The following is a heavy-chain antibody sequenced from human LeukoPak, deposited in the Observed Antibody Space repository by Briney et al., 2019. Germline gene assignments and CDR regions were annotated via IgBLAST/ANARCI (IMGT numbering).Heavy chain of an antibody. D-gene: IGHD2-15*01. V-gene: IGHV3-23*01. CDR2: ISGSGGST. Sequence: GGSLRLSCAASGFTFSSYAMSWVRQAPGKGLEWVSAISGSGGSTYYADSVKGRFTISRDNSKNTLYLQMNSLRAEDTAVNYCAAPKYCSGGSCYRVRDYYYGMDVWGQGTTVTVSS. CDR1: GFTFSSYA. J-gene: IGHJ6*02. CDR3: AAPKYCSGGSCYRVRDYYYGMDV.